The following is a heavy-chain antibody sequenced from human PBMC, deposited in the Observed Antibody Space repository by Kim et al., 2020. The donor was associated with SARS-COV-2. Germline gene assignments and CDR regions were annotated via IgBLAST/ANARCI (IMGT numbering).Heavy chain of an antibody. CDR2: ISHRGNT. D-gene: IGHD2-8*01. J-gene: IGHJ4*02. V-gene: IGHV4-34*01. CDR1: GGSFSGSY. CDR3: ARGRKVYLYDVGCQILYFDS. Sequence: SETLSLTCAVSGGSFSGSYWTWIRQTPGKGLEWIGEISHRGNTNYNPSLKNRVTASVDTPKNQFSLKVSSVTAADTAMYYCARGRKVYLYDVGCQILYFDSWGQGSQVTVSS.